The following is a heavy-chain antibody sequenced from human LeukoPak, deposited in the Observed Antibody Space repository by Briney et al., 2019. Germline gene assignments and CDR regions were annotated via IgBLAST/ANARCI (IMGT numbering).Heavy chain of an antibody. CDR1: GFTFSSYS. CDR2: ISSSSSYI. V-gene: IGHV3-21*01. CDR3: ARDLPVFDY. J-gene: IGHJ4*02. Sequence: GGSLRLSCAASGFTFSSYSMNWVRQAPGKGLEWVSSISSSSSYIYHADSVKGRFTISRDNAKNSLYLQMNSLRAEDTAVYYCARDLPVFDYWGQGTLVTVSS.